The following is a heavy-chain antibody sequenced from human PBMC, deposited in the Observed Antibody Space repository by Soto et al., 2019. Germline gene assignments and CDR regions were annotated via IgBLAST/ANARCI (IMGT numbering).Heavy chain of an antibody. Sequence: GGSLRLSCAVSGFTLTTYSMNWARQAPGKGLEWISFINKNGFTIYYADSVKGRFTISRDYAKNPLYLQMDSLRHEDTAVYYCARGAVTGTSLFDYWGMGTLVTV. CDR2: INKNGFTI. CDR1: GFTLTTYS. CDR3: ARGAVTGTSLFDY. V-gene: IGHV3-48*02. J-gene: IGHJ4*02. D-gene: IGHD6-19*01.